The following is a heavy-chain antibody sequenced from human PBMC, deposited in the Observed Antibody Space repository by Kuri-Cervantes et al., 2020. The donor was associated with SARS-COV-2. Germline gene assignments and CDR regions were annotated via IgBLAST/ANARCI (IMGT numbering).Heavy chain of an antibody. CDR3: ARHYGDYTLPLYYFDY. J-gene: IGHJ4*02. V-gene: IGHV3-20*04. D-gene: IGHD4-17*01. CDR1: GLTVSSNE. CDR2: INWNGSST. Sequence: GGSLRLSCAASGLTVSSNEISWVPQAPGKCLEWVSGINWNGSSTGYADSVKGRFTISRDNAKNSLYLQLNSLRAEDTALYYYARHYGDYTLPLYYFDYWGQGTLVTVSS.